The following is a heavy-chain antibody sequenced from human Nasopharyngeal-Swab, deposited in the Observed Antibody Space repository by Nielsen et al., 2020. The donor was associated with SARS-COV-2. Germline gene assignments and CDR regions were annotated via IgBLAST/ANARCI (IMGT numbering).Heavy chain of an antibody. D-gene: IGHD6-19*01. CDR2: ISWISGSI. Sequence: SLKISCAASGFTFDDYAMHWVRQAPGKSLEWVSGISWISGSIGYADSVKGRFTISRDNAKNSLHLQMNSLRDEDTALYYCAKDPSGWYRDFDIWGQGTMVTVSS. V-gene: IGHV3-9*01. CDR3: AKDPSGWYRDFDI. J-gene: IGHJ3*02. CDR1: GFTFDDYA.